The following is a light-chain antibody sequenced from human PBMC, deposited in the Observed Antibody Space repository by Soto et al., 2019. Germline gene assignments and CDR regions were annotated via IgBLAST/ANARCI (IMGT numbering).Light chain of an antibody. CDR1: QSVSSSY. J-gene: IGKJ2*01. Sequence: EIVLTQSPGTLSLSQGERATLSCRASQSVSSSYLAWYQQKPGQAPRLLIYGASNRATGIPDRFSGSGSGTDFTLTISRLEPEDVAVYYCQQYSNSMYMCGPWTNLQI. CDR2: GAS. V-gene: IGKV3-20*01. CDR3: QQYSNSMYM.